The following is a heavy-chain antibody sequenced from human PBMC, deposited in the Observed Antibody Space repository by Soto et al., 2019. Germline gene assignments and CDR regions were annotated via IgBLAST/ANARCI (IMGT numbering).Heavy chain of an antibody. CDR2: INPNSGGT. J-gene: IGHJ4*02. D-gene: IGHD3-10*01. Sequence: ASLKVSCKASGYTFTGYYIHWVRQSPGQGLEWMGYINPNSGGTKYAPRFQGRVTMTSDTSIRTAYMDLNNLRSDDTAVYYCARGGGPILDPLHWGPGTLVNVCS. CDR1: GYTFTGYY. CDR3: ARGGGPILDPLH. V-gene: IGHV1-2*02.